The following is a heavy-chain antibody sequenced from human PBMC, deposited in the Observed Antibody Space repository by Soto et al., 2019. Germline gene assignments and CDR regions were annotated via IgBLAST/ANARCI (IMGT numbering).Heavy chain of an antibody. Sequence: WMGGIIPKYGTTNYARRFQGRVTITADESTTTAYLELSSLRHDDTAIYYCARTRQRRPVFYVDYWGQGTPISVTS. CDR3: ARTRQRRPVFYVDY. D-gene: IGHD2-2*01. CDR2: IIPKYGTT. J-gene: IGHJ4*02. V-gene: IGHV1-69*01.